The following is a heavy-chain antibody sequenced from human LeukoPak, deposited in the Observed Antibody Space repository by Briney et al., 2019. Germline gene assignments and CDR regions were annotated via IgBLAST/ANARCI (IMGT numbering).Heavy chain of an antibody. CDR3: ARSPRLGRYGYGPWELPVSYFDY. V-gene: IGHV4-38-2*02. D-gene: IGHD1-26*01. J-gene: IGHJ4*02. CDR1: GYSISSGYY. CDR2: IYHSGIT. Sequence: PSETLSLTCNVSGYSISSGYYWGWIRQPPGKGLEWIGSIYHSGITYYNSSLKSRVTISVDTSKNQFSLKLSSVTAADTAVYYCARSPRLGRYGYGPWELPVSYFDYWGQGTLVTVSS.